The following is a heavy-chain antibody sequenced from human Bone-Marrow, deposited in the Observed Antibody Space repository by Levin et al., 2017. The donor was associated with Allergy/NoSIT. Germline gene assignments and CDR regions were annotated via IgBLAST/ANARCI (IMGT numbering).Heavy chain of an antibody. CDR3: ARGGGYYFDY. CDR1: GGSISSYNW. V-gene: IGHV4-4*02. D-gene: IGHD2-15*01. CDR2: IYHSGST. J-gene: IGHJ4*02. Sequence: KSSETLSLTCAVSGGSISSYNWWNWVRQPPGKGLEWIGEIYHSGSTNYNPSLKSRVTISVDKSENQFSLKLTSVTAADTAVYYCARGGGYYFDYWGQGTLVTVSS.